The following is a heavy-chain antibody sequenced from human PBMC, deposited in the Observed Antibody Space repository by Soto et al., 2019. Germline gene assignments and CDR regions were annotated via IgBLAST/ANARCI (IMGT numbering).Heavy chain of an antibody. Sequence: PGGSLRLSCAASGFTFSSYGMHWVRQAPGKGLEWVAVISYDGSNKYYADSVKGRFTISRDNSKNTLYLQMNSLRAEDTAVYYCAYTPSITYWGQGTLVTVSS. CDR1: GFTFSSYG. CDR3: AYTPSITY. V-gene: IGHV3-30*03. CDR2: ISYDGSNK. J-gene: IGHJ1*01. D-gene: IGHD3-10*01.